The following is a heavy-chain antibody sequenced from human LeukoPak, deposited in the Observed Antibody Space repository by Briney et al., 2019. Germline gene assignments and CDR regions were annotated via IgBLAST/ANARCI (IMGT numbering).Heavy chain of an antibody. CDR2: IYTSGST. J-gene: IGHJ3*02. CDR3: AREPTACSGGSCYPVDAFDI. V-gene: IGHV4-4*07. D-gene: IGHD2-15*01. Sequence: PSETLSLTCTVSGGSISSYYWSWIRQPAGKGLEWIGRIYTSGSTNYNPSLKSRVTMSVDTSKNQFSLKLSSVTAADTAVYYCAREPTACSGGSCYPVDAFDIWGQGTMVTVSS. CDR1: GGSISSYY.